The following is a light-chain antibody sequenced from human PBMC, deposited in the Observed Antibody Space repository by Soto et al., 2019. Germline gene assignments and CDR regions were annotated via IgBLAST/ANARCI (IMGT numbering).Light chain of an antibody. CDR1: SSDVVSYNL. V-gene: IGLV2-23*01. CDR3: FSYAGNSLNYV. J-gene: IGLJ1*01. CDR2: EAS. Sequence: QSALTPPASVSGSPGQSITISCTGPSSDVVSYNLVSWYQQHPGKAPKLMIYEASKRPSGISNRFSGSKSGNAASLTISGLQAEDEADYYCFSYAGNSLNYVFGTGTKLTVL.